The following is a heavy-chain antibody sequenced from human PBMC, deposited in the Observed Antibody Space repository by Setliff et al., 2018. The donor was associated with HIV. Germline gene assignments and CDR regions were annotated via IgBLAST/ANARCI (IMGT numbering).Heavy chain of an antibody. CDR1: GITFSRYG. Sequence: GGSLRLSCAASGITFSRYGMHWVRQAPGKGLEWVSSISSSSSYIYYADSVKGRFTISRDNAKNSLYLQMNSLRAEDTAVYYCARVAATRGDDAFDIWGQGTMVTVSS. CDR3: ARVAATRGDDAFDI. J-gene: IGHJ3*02. V-gene: IGHV3-21*01. D-gene: IGHD6-13*01. CDR2: ISSSSSYI.